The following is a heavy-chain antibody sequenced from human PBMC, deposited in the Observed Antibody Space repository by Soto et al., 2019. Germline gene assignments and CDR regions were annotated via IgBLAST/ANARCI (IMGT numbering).Heavy chain of an antibody. CDR2: IYHSGST. V-gene: IGHV4-30-2*01. Sequence: SETLSLTCAVSGGSISSGGYSWSWIRQPPGKGLEWIGYIYHSGSTYYNPSLKSRVTISVDASKNQFSLNLSSVTAADTAVYYCARSIDPWGQGTLVTVS. J-gene: IGHJ5*02. CDR3: ARSIDP. CDR1: GGSISSGGYS.